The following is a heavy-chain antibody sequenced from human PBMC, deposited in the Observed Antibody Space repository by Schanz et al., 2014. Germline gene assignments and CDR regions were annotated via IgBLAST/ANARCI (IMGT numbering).Heavy chain of an antibody. CDR3: ARDGGRDGYNLAFDV. V-gene: IGHV3-33*01. CDR2: VCYDGSKK. D-gene: IGHD5-12*01. J-gene: IGHJ3*01. Sequence: VQLVESGGGVVQPGRSLRLSCAASGFTFSSYGMHWVRQVPGKGLEWVAVVCYDGSKKYYADSVKGRFTTSRDNSKNTMYLQMNSLRAEDTAVYFCARDGGRDGYNLAFDVWGQGTLVTVSS. CDR1: GFTFSSYG.